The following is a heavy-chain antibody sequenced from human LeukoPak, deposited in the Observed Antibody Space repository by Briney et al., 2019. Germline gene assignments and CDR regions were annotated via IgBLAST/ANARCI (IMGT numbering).Heavy chain of an antibody. V-gene: IGHV3-7*01. Sequence: GGSLRLSCAASGFTFSSYAMHWVRQAPGKGLEWVANINQDGSEKYYVDSVKGRFTISRDNAKNSLFLQMNSLRAEDSALYYCARGQGAPVYWGQGTLVTVSS. CDR3: ARGQGAPVY. J-gene: IGHJ4*02. CDR1: GFTFSSYA. CDR2: INQDGSEK.